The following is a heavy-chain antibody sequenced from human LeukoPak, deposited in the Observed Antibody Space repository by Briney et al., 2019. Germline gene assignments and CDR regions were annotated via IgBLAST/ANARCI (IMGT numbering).Heavy chain of an antibody. V-gene: IGHV3-7*01. CDR1: GFTFSKYW. J-gene: IGHJ3*02. Sequence: GGSLRLSCVASGFTFSKYWMTSGRQAPGKGLEWVANMRGDGSVKYLLDSVKGRFTISRDNVKNSLSLEVNNLRAEDTAVYYCSRDAHYEDGSLGFFDPFDIWGQGTMVTVSS. CDR3: SRDAHYEDGSLGFFDPFDI. CDR2: MRGDGSVK. D-gene: IGHD3-22*01.